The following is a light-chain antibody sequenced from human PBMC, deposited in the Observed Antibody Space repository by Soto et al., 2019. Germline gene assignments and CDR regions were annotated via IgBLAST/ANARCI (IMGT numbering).Light chain of an antibody. CDR3: SSYTSSSTWV. CDR1: SSDVGGYKY. Sequence: QSVLTQPASVSGSPGQSITISCIGTSSDVGGYKYVSWYQQQPGKAPKLMIYEVSYRPSGVSNRFSASKSGNTASLTISGLQAEDEADYYCSSYTSSSTWVFGGGTQLTVL. J-gene: IGLJ3*02. CDR2: EVS. V-gene: IGLV2-14*01.